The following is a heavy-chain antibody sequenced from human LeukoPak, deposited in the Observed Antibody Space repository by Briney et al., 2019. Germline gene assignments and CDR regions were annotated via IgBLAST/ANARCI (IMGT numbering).Heavy chain of an antibody. CDR2: INQDGSEM. Sequence: GGSLRLSCAHSLWSLSDDLMCEVAQAPGKGLEWLANINQDGSEMYYVDSVKGRFTISRDNGKNYLYLQINSLRADETDGLYCATDQSTMIVVRTTNSCFDLWGRGTLVTVSS. CDR3: ATDQSTMIVVRTTNSCFDL. J-gene: IGHJ2*01. CDR1: LWSLSDDL. V-gene: IGHV3-7*01. D-gene: IGHD3-22*01.